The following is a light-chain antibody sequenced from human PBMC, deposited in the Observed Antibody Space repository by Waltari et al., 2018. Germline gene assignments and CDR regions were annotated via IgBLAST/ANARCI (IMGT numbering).Light chain of an antibody. V-gene: IGKV3-15*01. CDR1: QSIARN. CDR3: QQYNSWRT. Sequence: EIVMTQSPPTLSVSHGQRATLFCRASQSIARNSAWYQQKPGQAPRLLMYGASTRATGIPARFSGSGSGTDFTLTISSLQSEDSAVYYCQQYNSWRTFGQGTKLEIK. J-gene: IGKJ2*01. CDR2: GAS.